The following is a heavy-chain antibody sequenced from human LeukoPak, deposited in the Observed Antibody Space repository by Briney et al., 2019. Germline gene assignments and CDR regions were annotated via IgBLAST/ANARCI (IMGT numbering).Heavy chain of an antibody. CDR3: ARGDDSGYYDYFDY. J-gene: IGHJ4*02. V-gene: IGHV3-53*01. CDR1: GFTVSSNY. CDR2: IYSGGST. Sequence: GGSLRLSCAASGFTVSSNYMSWVRQAPGKGLEWVSVIYSGGSTYYADSVKGRFTISRDNSKNTLYLQMNSLRAEDTAVYYCARGDDSGYYDYFDYWGQGALVTVSS. D-gene: IGHD3-22*01.